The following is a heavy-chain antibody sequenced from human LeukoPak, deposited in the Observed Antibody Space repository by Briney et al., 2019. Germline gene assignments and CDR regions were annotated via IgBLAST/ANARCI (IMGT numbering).Heavy chain of an antibody. CDR1: GFTFNNYD. V-gene: IGHV3-23*01. CDR3: VPRGAGDPFDY. D-gene: IGHD4-17*01. CDR2: ISAGGDIT. J-gene: IGHJ4*02. Sequence: PGGSLRLSCAASGFTFNNYDMTWVRQAPGKGLEWVSVISAGGDITYYADSVKGRFTISRDDSKNMLYLQMNSLRAEDTAVYYCVPRGAGDPFDYWGQGTLVTVSS.